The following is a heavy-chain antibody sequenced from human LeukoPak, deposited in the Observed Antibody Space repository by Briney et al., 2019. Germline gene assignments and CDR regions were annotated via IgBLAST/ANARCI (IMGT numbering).Heavy chain of an antibody. Sequence: GGSLRLSCAASGFTFSSSSMSWVRQAPGKGLEWVSALLGSCGCTCYADSVKGRFTISRDNSKKTLFLQMNSLRAEGTAVYYCAKDLAPAAYWGQGTLVTVSS. CDR1: GFTFSSSS. J-gene: IGHJ4*02. D-gene: IGHD2-2*01. CDR3: AKDLAPAAY. V-gene: IGHV3-23*01. CDR2: LLGSCGCT.